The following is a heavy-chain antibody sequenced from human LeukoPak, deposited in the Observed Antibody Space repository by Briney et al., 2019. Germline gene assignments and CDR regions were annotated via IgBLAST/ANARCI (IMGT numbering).Heavy chain of an antibody. Sequence: GSLRLSCTVSGFTFGNYWMVWVRQAPGKGLEWVTNIKKDGSVKNYVDSVKGRFTISRDNAENSLYLPMNSLRAEDTAVYYCGRDIGFDTFDIWGQGTMVTVSS. CDR2: IKKDGSVK. J-gene: IGHJ3*02. CDR1: GFTFGNYW. D-gene: IGHD3-9*01. V-gene: IGHV3-7*01. CDR3: GRDIGFDTFDI.